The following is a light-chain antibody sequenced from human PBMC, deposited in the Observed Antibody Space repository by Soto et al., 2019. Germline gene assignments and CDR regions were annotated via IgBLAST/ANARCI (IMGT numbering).Light chain of an antibody. V-gene: IGKV3-11*01. J-gene: IGKJ2*02. CDR2: DAS. CDR3: QLRSYWPSRCT. CDR1: QSVSSY. Sequence: EIVLTQSPATLSLSPGERATLSCRASQSVSSYLAWYQQKPGQAPRLLIYDASNRATGIPARFSGSGSGTDIKLTISSLEPEDVAFSYCQLRSYWPSRCTFGQGTKLEIK.